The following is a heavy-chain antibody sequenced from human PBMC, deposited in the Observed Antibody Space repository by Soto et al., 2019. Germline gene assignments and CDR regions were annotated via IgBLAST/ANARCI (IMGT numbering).Heavy chain of an antibody. CDR3: AREGVAPYYYYGMDV. J-gene: IGHJ6*02. D-gene: IGHD2-21*01. CDR2: ISTYNGDT. V-gene: IGHV1-18*01. CDR1: GYTFTRSG. Sequence: QVQLVQSGAEVKKPGASVKVSCKASGYTFTRSGISWVRQAPGQGLEWMGWISTYNGDTNYAQTFQGSVTKTTATSTSTAYVELRSLRSDDTAVYYCAREGVAPYYYYGMDVWGQGTPVTVS.